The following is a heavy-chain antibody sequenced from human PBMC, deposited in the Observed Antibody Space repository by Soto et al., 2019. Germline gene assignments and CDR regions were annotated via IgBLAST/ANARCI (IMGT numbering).Heavy chain of an antibody. CDR3: ARDLLCDFWSGSRDYYYYYGMDV. Sequence: QVQLVESGGGVVQPGRSLRLSCAASGFTFSSYAMHWVRQAPGKGLEWVAVISYDGSNKYYADSVKGRFTISRDNSKNTLYLQMNSLRAEDTAVYYCARDLLCDFWSGSRDYYYYYGMDVWGQGTTVTVSS. D-gene: IGHD3-3*01. V-gene: IGHV3-30-3*01. J-gene: IGHJ6*02. CDR2: ISYDGSNK. CDR1: GFTFSSYA.